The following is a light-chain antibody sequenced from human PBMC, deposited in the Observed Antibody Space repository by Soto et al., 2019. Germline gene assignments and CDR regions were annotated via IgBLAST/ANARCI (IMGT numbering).Light chain of an antibody. J-gene: IGKJ4*01. CDR3: QKYYTNALT. CDR2: WAS. Sequence: DIVMTQSPDSLAVSLGERATINCKSSQSVLYSSNNKNYLAWYQQKPGQPPKLLIYWASTRESGVPDRFSGSGSGKDFTLTISSLQAEDVAVYGCQKYYTNALTFGGGTKVGIK. CDR1: QSVLYSSNNKNY. V-gene: IGKV4-1*01.